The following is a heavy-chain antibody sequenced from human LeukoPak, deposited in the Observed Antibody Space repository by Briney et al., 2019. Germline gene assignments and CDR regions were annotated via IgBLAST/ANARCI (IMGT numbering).Heavy chain of an antibody. CDR1: GGSISSGGYY. CDR3: ARVPYDSSGYYYGSASDY. J-gene: IGHJ4*02. V-gene: IGHV4-31*03. D-gene: IGHD3-22*01. Sequence: SETLSLTCTVSGGSISSGGYYWSWIRQHPGKGLEWIGYIYYSGSTYYNPSLKSRVTISVDTSKNQFSLKLSSVTAAGTAVYYCARVPYDSSGYYYGSASDYWGQGTLVTVSS. CDR2: IYYSGST.